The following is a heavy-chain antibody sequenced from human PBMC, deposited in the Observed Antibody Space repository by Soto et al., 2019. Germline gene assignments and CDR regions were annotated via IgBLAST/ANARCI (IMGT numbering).Heavy chain of an antibody. V-gene: IGHV3-23*01. CDR3: ASVCGGGSADTYTLDP. J-gene: IGHJ5*02. CDR1: GFTFSNYA. Sequence: EVQLLESGGGLVQPGGSLRLSCAASGFTFSNYATSWVRQAPGKGLEWVSAISSSGGSTYYADSVKGRFTISRDNSKNTVGTEMFCVRAEDAAVYYRASVCGGGSADTYTLDPWGQGALVTVSS. CDR2: ISSSGGST. D-gene: IGHD2-21*01.